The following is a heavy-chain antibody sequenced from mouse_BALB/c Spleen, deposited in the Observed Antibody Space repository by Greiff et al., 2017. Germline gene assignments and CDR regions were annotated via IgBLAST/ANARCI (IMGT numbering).Heavy chain of an antibody. CDR1: GFTFSSYA. CDR3: ARVYGNYLYYAMDY. V-gene: IGHV5-6-5*01. Sequence: EVKVEESGGGLVKPGGSLKLSCAASGFTFSSYAMSWVRQTPEKRLEWVASISSGGSTYYPDSVKGRFTISRDNARNILYLQMSSLRSEDTAMYYCARVYGNYLYYAMDYWGQGTSVTVSS. CDR2: ISSGGST. J-gene: IGHJ4*01. D-gene: IGHD2-10*02.